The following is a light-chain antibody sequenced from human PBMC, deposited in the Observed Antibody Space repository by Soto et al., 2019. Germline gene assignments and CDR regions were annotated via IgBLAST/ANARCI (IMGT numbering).Light chain of an antibody. J-gene: IGKJ1*01. Sequence: EVVLTQSPATLSVSPGERVTLSCRASQSVDIDLAWYQQIPGQAPRLLIYGASTRAPDMPGRFSGRGSDTEFTLTISSLQSEDYAVYYCQQYRKWPRTFGQGTKLDIK. V-gene: IGKV3-15*01. CDR1: QSVDID. CDR2: GAS. CDR3: QQYRKWPRT.